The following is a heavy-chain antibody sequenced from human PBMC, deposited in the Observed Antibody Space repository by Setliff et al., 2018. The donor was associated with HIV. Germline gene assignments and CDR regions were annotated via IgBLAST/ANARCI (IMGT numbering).Heavy chain of an antibody. Sequence: PGGSLRLSCEASGFTVETNSMSWVRQAPGKGLEWVSIIYSGDTGGTTYYADSVKGRFIISRDNSKNTLYLQMNSLRPEDTAVYYCTRTVVGQLVQTTLDYFDYWGQGTLVPVSS. CDR2: IYSGDTGGTT. D-gene: IGHD6-6*01. J-gene: IGHJ4*02. V-gene: IGHV3-66*02. CDR1: GFTVETNS. CDR3: TRTVVGQLVQTTLDYFDY.